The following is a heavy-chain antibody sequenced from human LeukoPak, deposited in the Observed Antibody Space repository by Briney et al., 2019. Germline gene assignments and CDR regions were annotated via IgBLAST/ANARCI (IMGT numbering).Heavy chain of an antibody. V-gene: IGHV3-21*01. CDR1: GFTFSSYS. CDR2: ISSSSGYI. CDR3: ARELGGDYVWGSYRSLDY. D-gene: IGHD3-16*02. J-gene: IGHJ4*02. Sequence: GGSLRLSCAASGFTFSSYSMNWVRQAPGKGLEWVSSISSSSGYIYYADSVKGRFTISRDNAKNSLYLQMNSLRAEDTAVYYCARELGGDYVWGSYRSLDYWGQGTLVTVSS.